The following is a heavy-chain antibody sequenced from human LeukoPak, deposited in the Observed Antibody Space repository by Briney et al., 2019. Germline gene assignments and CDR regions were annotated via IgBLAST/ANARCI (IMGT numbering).Heavy chain of an antibody. J-gene: IGHJ6*03. Sequence: PGGSLRLSCAASGFTFSSYSMNWVRQAPGKGLEWVSSISSSSSYIYYADSVKGRFTISRDSAKNSLYLQMNSLRAEDTAVYYCARGDGYNLYYYYYMDVWGKGTTVTVSS. CDR3: ARGDGYNLYYYYYMDV. D-gene: IGHD5-24*01. V-gene: IGHV3-21*01. CDR2: ISSSSSYI. CDR1: GFTFSSYS.